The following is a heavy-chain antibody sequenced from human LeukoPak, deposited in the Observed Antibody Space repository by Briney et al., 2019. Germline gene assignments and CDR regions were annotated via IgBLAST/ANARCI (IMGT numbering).Heavy chain of an antibody. V-gene: IGHV4-61*08. Sequence: SETLSLTCAVSGGSISSGGYSWSWIRQPPGKGLEWIGYIYYSGSTSYNPSLKSRVTISVDTSKNQFSLKLSSVTAADTAVYYCARSSEGRYYYDSSGYSYYYYYMDVWGKGTTVTISS. CDR2: IYYSGST. CDR1: GGSISSGGYS. J-gene: IGHJ6*03. CDR3: ARSSEGRYYYDSSGYSYYYYYMDV. D-gene: IGHD3-22*01.